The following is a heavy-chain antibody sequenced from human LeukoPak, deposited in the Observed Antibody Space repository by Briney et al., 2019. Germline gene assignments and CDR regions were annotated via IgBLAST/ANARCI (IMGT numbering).Heavy chain of an antibody. J-gene: IGHJ4*02. CDR1: GRSISNYF. CDR2: IFYSGST. V-gene: IGHV4-59*08. Sequence: KPSETLSLTCTVSGRSISNYFGSWIRQPPGKGLEWIGYIFYSGSTNYSPSLKSRLAISVDTSKSHFSLKLSSVTAADTAVYYCGRGIFRRLYYFDYWGQGTLVTVSS. D-gene: IGHD2/OR15-2a*01. CDR3: GRGIFRRLYYFDY.